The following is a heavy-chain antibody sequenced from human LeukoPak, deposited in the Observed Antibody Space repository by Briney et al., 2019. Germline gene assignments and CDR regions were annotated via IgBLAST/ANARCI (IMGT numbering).Heavy chain of an antibody. CDR3: PRQSYASGWNPFDY. CDR1: GFTFSSYA. V-gene: IGHV3-30*04. Sequence: GGSLRLSCAASGFTFSSYAMHWVRQAPGKGLEWVAVISYDGSNKYYADSVKGRFTISRDNSKNTLYLQMNSLRADDTAVYYCPRQSYASGWNPFDYWGQGILVTVSS. D-gene: IGHD6-19*01. CDR2: ISYDGSNK. J-gene: IGHJ4*02.